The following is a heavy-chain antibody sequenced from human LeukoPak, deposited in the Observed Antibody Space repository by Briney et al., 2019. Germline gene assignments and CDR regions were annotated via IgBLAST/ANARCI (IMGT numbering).Heavy chain of an antibody. CDR3: ATRLGRAAARSNWYFDL. CDR1: GYTFTSYD. D-gene: IGHD6-13*01. Sequence: GASVKVSCKASGYTFTSYDINWVRQATGQGLEWMGWMNPNSGNTGYAQKFQGRVTMTRNTSISTAYMELSSLRSEDTAVYYCATRLGRAAARSNWYFDLWGRGTLVTVSS. J-gene: IGHJ2*01. V-gene: IGHV1-8*01. CDR2: MNPNSGNT.